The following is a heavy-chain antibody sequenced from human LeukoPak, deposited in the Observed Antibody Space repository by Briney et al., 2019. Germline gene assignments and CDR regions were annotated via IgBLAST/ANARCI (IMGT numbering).Heavy chain of an antibody. V-gene: IGHV1-58*02. D-gene: IGHD3-3*01. CDR1: GFTFPNSA. Sequence: GASVKVSCKASGFTFPNSAMQWVLQARGQRLEWIGWIVLGAGNTVYSHKFHDRVTITGDISTNTAYMELDSLGSEDTAVYYCAAQRGASLHDFWSTRLFDPWGQGTLVTVSS. CDR3: AAQRGASLHDFWSTRLFDP. J-gene: IGHJ5*02. CDR2: IVLGAGNT.